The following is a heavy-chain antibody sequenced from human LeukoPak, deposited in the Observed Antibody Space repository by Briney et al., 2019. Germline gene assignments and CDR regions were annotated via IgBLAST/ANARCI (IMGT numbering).Heavy chain of an antibody. D-gene: IGHD3-22*01. J-gene: IGHJ4*02. CDR1: GFTFSSYW. CDR2: INSDGSST. CDR3: ARDTCYYDSSGYFVEGSFDY. Sequence: GGSLRLSCAASGFTFSSYWMHWVRQAPGKGLVWVSRINSDGSSTSYADSVKGRFTISRDNAKNTLYLQMNSLRAEDTAVYYCARDTCYYDSSGYFVEGSFDYWGQGTLVTVSS. V-gene: IGHV3-74*01.